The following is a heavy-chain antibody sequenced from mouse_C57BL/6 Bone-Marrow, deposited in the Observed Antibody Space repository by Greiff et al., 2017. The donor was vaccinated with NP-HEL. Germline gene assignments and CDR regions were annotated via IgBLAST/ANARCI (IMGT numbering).Heavy chain of an antibody. D-gene: IGHD3-2*02. CDR1: GYAFTSYW. CDR3: ASKGRSGYPYWYFDV. Sequence: QVHVKQSGAELVRPGSSVKLSCKASGYAFTSYWMDWVKQRPGQGLEWIGDIYPSDSDTHYNEKFKDKATLTADKSSSTAYMPLSSLTSEDSAVYSCASKGRSGYPYWYFDVWGTGTTVTVSS. J-gene: IGHJ1*03. V-gene: IGHV1-61*01. CDR2: IYPSDSDT.